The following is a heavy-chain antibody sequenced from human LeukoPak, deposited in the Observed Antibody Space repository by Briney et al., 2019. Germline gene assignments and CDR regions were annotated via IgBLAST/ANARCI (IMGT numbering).Heavy chain of an antibody. CDR2: IYYSGST. J-gene: IGHJ6*03. CDR1: GRSISSGGYY. V-gene: IGHV4-31*03. CDR3: ASSDPALHSRGYYRYYYYYMDV. D-gene: IGHD3-22*01. Sequence: PSETLSLPCTVSGRSISSGGYYWRWSRKHPGEGLDRFGYIYYSGSTYYNPSLKSRVTISVDTSKNQFSLKLSSVTAAGTAVYYCASSDPALHSRGYYRYYYYYMDVWGKGTTVTVSS.